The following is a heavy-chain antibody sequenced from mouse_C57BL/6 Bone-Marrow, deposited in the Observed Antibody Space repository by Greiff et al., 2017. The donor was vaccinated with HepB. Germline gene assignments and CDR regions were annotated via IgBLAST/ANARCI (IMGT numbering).Heavy chain of an antibody. CDR2: ISDGGSYT. CDR3: ARVGSYAMDY. CDR1: GFTFSSYA. V-gene: IGHV5-4*03. Sequence: EVKLMESGGGLVKPGGSLKLSCAASGFTFSSYAMSWVRQTPEKRLEWVATISDGGSYTDYPDNVKGRFTISRDNAKNNLYLQMSHLKSEDTAMYYWARVGSYAMDYWGQGTSVTVSS. J-gene: IGHJ4*01.